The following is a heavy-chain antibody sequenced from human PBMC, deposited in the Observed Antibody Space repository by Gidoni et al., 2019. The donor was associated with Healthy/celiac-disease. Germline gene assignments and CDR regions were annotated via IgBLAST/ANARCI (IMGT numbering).Heavy chain of an antibody. D-gene: IGHD2-2*01. CDR2: ISWNSGSI. V-gene: IGHV3-9*01. CDR1: GFTFDDYA. J-gene: IGHJ4*02. Sequence: EVQLVESGGGLVQPGRSLRLSCAASGFTFDDYAMHWVRQAPGKGLEWVSGISWNSGSIGYADSVKGRFTISRDNAKNSLYLQMNSLRAEDTALYYCAKDISTSTSAEGLDYWGQGTLVTVSS. CDR3: AKDISTSTSAEGLDY.